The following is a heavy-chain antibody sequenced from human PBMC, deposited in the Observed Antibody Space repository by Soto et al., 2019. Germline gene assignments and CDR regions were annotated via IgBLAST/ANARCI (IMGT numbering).Heavy chain of an antibody. CDR2: ISGSGGST. D-gene: IGHD1-26*01. CDR3: AKVSVIKEVVATRYYFDY. Sequence: EVQLLESGGGLVQPGGSLRLSCAASGFTFSSYAMSWVRQAPGKGLEWVSAISGSGGSTYYADSVKGRFTISRDNSKNTLYLQMNSLRAEDTAVYYCAKVSVIKEVVATRYYFDYLGQGTLVTVSS. J-gene: IGHJ4*02. V-gene: IGHV3-23*01. CDR1: GFTFSSYA.